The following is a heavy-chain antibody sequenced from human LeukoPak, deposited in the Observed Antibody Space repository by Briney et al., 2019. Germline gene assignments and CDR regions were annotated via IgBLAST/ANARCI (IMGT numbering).Heavy chain of an antibody. CDR3: ANGYNYPFDY. CDR2: INHSGST. Sequence: PSETLSLTCAVYGGSFSGYYWSWIRQPPGKGLEWIGEINHSGSTNYNPSLKSRVTISVDTSKNQFSLTLSSVTAADTAVYYCANGYNYPFDYWGQGTLVTVSS. J-gene: IGHJ4*02. CDR1: GGSFSGYY. V-gene: IGHV4-34*01. D-gene: IGHD5-24*01.